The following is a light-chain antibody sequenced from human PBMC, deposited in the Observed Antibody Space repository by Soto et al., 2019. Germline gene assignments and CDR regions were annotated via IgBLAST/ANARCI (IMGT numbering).Light chain of an antibody. Sequence: EIVLTQSPGTLSLSPGEGATLSCRASQSVSSNYLAWYHQKPGQAPKLLIYGASTRATGIPDRISGSGSGTDFTLTISRLEPEDLAVYYCQQYASSPPSFGQGTRLEI. CDR1: QSVSSNY. V-gene: IGKV3-20*01. CDR2: GAS. J-gene: IGKJ5*01. CDR3: QQYASSPPS.